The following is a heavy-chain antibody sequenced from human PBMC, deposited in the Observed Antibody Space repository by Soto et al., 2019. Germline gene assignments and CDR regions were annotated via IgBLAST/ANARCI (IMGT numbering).Heavy chain of an antibody. V-gene: IGHV1-69*01. CDR1: GGTFSSYS. D-gene: IGHD1-26*01. J-gene: IGHJ4*02. Sequence: QVQLVQSGAEVKKPGSSVKVSCKASGGTFSSYSINWVRQAPGQGLEWMGEIIPIFGTANYAQKFQGRVTTTEDESTSTAYMEVSSMRSEDTAVYYCARDGGRHSGGIDYWGQGTLVTVSS. CDR3: ARDGGRHSGGIDY. CDR2: IIPIFGTA.